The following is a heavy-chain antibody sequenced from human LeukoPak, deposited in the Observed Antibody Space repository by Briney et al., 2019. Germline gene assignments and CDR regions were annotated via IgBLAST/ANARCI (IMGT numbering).Heavy chain of an antibody. J-gene: IGHJ4*02. D-gene: IGHD3-22*01. CDR3: ARGFYYEDY. V-gene: IGHV1-69*04. CDR1: GYTFTSYG. CDR2: IIPILGIA. Sequence: GASVKVSCKASGYTFTSYGISWVRQAPGQGLEWMGRIIPILGIANYAQKFQGRVTITADKSTSTAYMELSSLRSEDTAVYYCARGFYYEDYWGQGTLVTVSS.